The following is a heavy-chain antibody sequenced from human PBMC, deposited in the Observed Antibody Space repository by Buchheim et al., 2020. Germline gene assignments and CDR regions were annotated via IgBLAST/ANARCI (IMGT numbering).Heavy chain of an antibody. D-gene: IGHD6-13*01. CDR2: IRYDGSNK. Sequence: QVQLVESGGGVVQPGRSLRLSCAASGFTFSSYGMHWVRQAPGKGLEWVAFIRYDGSNKYYADSVKGRFTISRDNSKNTLSLQMNSLRAEDTAVYYCAKDRGRIAAAGTAYYYYYGMDVWGQGTT. CDR3: AKDRGRIAAAGTAYYYYYGMDV. CDR1: GFTFSSYG. V-gene: IGHV3-30*02. J-gene: IGHJ6*02.